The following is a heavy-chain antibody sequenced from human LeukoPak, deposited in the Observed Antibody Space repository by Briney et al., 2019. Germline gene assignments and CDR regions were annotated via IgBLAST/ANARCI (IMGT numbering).Heavy chain of an antibody. CDR3: ASKWPGHNWFDP. Sequence: GGSLRLSCAASGFTVSSNYMSWVRQAPGKGLEWVSVIYSGGSTYYADSVKGRFTISRDNSKNTLYLQMNSLRAEDTAVYYCASKWPGHNWFDPWGQGTLVTVSS. J-gene: IGHJ5*02. CDR1: GFTVSSNY. CDR2: IYSGGST. D-gene: IGHD5-12*01. V-gene: IGHV3-53*01.